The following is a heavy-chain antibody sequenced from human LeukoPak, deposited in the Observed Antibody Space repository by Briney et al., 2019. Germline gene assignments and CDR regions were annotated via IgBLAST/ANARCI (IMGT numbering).Heavy chain of an antibody. V-gene: IGHV4-34*01. CDR1: GGSFSGYY. J-gene: IGHJ6*02. CDR3: ARHPYYYYGMDV. CDR2: INHSGST. Sequence: PSETLSLTCAVYGGSFSGYYWSWIRQPPGKGLNWLGEINHSGSTNYNPSLKSRVTISVDTSKNQFSLKLSSVTAADTAVYYCARHPYYYYGMDVWSQGATVTVSS.